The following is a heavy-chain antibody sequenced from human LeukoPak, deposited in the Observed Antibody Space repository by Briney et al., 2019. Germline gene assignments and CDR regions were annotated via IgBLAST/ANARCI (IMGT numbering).Heavy chain of an antibody. Sequence: GASVKVSCKASGYTFTSYDINWVRQATGQGLEWMGWMNPNSGNTGYARKFQGRVTMTRNTSISTAYMELSSLRSEDTAVYYCARGPYYGSGSYYNHFDYWGQGTLVTVSS. CDR3: ARGPYYGSGSYYNHFDY. D-gene: IGHD3-10*01. CDR1: GYTFTSYD. CDR2: MNPNSGNT. V-gene: IGHV1-8*01. J-gene: IGHJ4*02.